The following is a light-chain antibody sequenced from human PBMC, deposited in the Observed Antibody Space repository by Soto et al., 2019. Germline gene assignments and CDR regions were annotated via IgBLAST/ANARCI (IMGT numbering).Light chain of an antibody. CDR3: QQYXDWPPIT. Sequence: EIVLTQSPAILSASPGETATLSCRASESVTRNLAWYQHIPGQAPRHLVFHASVRATGIPARFSGSGSGTEFSLTISNLQSEDFAVYFCQQYXDWPPITFGQGTRLEIK. J-gene: IGKJ5*01. CDR2: HAS. V-gene: IGKV3-15*01. CDR1: ESVTRN.